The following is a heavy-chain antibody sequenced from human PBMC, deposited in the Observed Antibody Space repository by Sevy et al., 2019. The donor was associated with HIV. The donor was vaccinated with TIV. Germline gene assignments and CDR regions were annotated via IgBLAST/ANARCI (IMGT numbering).Heavy chain of an antibody. CDR2: ISGAGGSK. CDR3: ARDLRSNFFDAFDI. CDR1: GFTFSSHA. Sequence: GGSLRLSCAVSGFTFSSHAMTWVRRAPGKGLEWVSGISGAGGSKWYADSVKGRFAISRDNSKNTLYLQMNTLRTEDTAMYYCARDLRSNFFDAFDIWGQGTMVTVSS. J-gene: IGHJ3*02. D-gene: IGHD3-3*01. V-gene: IGHV3-23*01.